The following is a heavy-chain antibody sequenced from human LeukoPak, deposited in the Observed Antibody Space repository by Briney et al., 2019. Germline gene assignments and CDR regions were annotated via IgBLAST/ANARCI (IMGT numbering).Heavy chain of an antibody. D-gene: IGHD6-13*01. CDR1: GFTVSSNY. CDR2: IYSGGST. V-gene: IGHV3-53*01. Sequence: HPGGSLRLSCAAPGFTVSSNYMSWVRQAPGKGLEWVSVIYSGGSTYYADSVKGRFSISRDNSKSVLYLQMNSLRAEDPAVYYCAKGTIGAADTNFDYWGQGALVTVSS. CDR3: AKGTIGAADTNFDY. J-gene: IGHJ4*02.